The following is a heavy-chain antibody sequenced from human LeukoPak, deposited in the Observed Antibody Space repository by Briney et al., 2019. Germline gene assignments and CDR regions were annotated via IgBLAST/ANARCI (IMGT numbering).Heavy chain of an antibody. J-gene: IGHJ4*02. Sequence: GGSLRLSCAASGFTFSTYAMNWVRQAPGKGLEWVSIISGSGGNTFYADAVKGRFTISRDNSKNTLYLQMNSLRAEDTAVYYCAKDLRGYSYGEGDYWGQGTLVTVSS. CDR3: AKDLRGYSYGEGDY. V-gene: IGHV3-23*01. CDR2: ISGSGGNT. CDR1: GFTFSTYA. D-gene: IGHD5-18*01.